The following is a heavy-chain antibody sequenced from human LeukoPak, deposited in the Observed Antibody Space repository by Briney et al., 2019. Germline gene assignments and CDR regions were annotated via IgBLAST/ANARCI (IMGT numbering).Heavy chain of an antibody. D-gene: IGHD5-24*01. CDR1: GFTFDDYA. V-gene: IGHV3-43*02. CDR2: ISGDGGST. Sequence: GGSLRLSSAASGFTFDDYAMHWVRQAPGKGLEWVSLISGDGGSTYYADSVKGRFTISRDNSKNSLYLQMNSLRTEDTALYYCAKDIRGDGYNSRFEYWGQGTLVTVS. J-gene: IGHJ4*02. CDR3: AKDIRGDGYNSRFEY.